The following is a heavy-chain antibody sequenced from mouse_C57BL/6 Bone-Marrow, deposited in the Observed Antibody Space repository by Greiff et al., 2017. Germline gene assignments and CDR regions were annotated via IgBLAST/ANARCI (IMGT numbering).Heavy chain of an antibody. V-gene: IGHV14-4*01. J-gene: IGHJ3*01. CDR3: TTIHLGGFAY. CDR2: IDPENGDT. D-gene: IGHD3-3*01. CDR1: GFNIKADY. Sequence: VQLQQSGAELVRPGASVKLSCTASGFNIKADYMHWVKQRPEQGLEWIGWIDPENGDTEYASKFQGKATITADTSSNTAYLQLSSLTSEDTAVYYCTTIHLGGFAYWGQGTLVTVSA.